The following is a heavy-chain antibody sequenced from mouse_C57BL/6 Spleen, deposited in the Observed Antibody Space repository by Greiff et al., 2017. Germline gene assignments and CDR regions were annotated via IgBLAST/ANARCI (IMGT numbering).Heavy chain of an antibody. J-gene: IGHJ3*01. Sequence: EVQLQQSGGGLVKPGGSLKLSCAASGFTFSDYGMHWVRQAPEKGLEWVAYISSGSSTINYADTVKGRFTISRDNAKNTLFLQMTSLRSEDTAMYYCARDYGSSSWFAYWGQGTLVTVSA. D-gene: IGHD1-1*01. CDR3: ARDYGSSSWFAY. CDR2: ISSGSSTI. CDR1: GFTFSDYG. V-gene: IGHV5-17*01.